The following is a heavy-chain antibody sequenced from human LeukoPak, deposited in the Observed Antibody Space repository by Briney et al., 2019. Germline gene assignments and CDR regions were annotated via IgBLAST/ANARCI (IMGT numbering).Heavy chain of an antibody. Sequence: PSETLSLTCAVYGGSFSGYYWSWIRQPPGKGLEWIGEINHSGSTNYNPSLKSRVTISVDTSKNQFSLKLSSVTAADTAVYYCAGVPRGRLRWSSDPWGQGTLVTVSS. V-gene: IGHV4-34*01. CDR2: INHSGST. CDR1: GGSFSGYY. D-gene: IGHD4-23*01. CDR3: AGVPRGRLRWSSDP. J-gene: IGHJ5*02.